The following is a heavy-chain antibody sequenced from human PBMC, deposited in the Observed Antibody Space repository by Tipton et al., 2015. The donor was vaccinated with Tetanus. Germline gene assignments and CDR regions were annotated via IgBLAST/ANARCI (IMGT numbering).Heavy chain of an antibody. V-gene: IGHV4-39*02. CDR3: ARPEASGRARGFDI. J-gene: IGHJ3*02. CDR2: MYNSGAT. Sequence: TLSLTCTVSGDSITSYYWAWIRQPPGKGLEWIGTMYNSGATYYNPSLKGRVTISGDTSKNLFSLTSVTASDTAVYYCARPEASGRARGFDIWGQGTKVTVSP. CDR1: GDSITSYY. D-gene: IGHD3-10*01.